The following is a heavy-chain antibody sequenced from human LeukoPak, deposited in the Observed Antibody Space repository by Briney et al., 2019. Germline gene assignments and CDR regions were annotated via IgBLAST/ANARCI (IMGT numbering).Heavy chain of an antibody. CDR2: IYYSGST. J-gene: IGHJ4*02. D-gene: IGHD6-19*01. CDR3: ARPHSSGWSTFDY. CDR1: GDSISSGSYY. V-gene: IGHV4-39*07. Sequence: SETLSLTCTVSGDSISSGSYYWGWIRQPPGKGLEWIGSIYYSGSTYYNPSLKSRVTMSVDTSKNQFSLKLSSVTAADTAVYYCARPHSSGWSTFDYWGQGALVTVSS.